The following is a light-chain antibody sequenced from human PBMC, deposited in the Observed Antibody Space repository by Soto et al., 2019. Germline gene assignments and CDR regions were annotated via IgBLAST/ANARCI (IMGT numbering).Light chain of an antibody. CDR2: TNN. CDR3: SSYTSSSTLL. J-gene: IGLJ2*01. Sequence: QSVLTQPPSVSGTPGQRVAISCSGSSSNIASNSVNWYQQLPTAAPKLLIYTNNRRPSEVPDRFSASKSGTSASLAISGLQSEDEADYYCSSYTSSSTLLFGGGTKLTVL. V-gene: IGLV1-44*01. CDR1: SSNIASNS.